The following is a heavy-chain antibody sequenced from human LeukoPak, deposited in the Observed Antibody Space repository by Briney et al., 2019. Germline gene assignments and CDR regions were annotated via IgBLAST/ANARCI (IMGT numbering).Heavy chain of an antibody. Sequence: PSETLSFTCTVSGGSISSYYWSWIRQPPGKGLEWIGYIYYSGSTNYNPSLKSRVTISVDTSKNQFSLKLSSVTAAGTAVYYCARHRRGYCTNGVCKVVVDYFDYWGQGTLVTVSS. CDR3: ARHRRGYCTNGVCKVVVDYFDY. D-gene: IGHD2-8*01. J-gene: IGHJ4*02. CDR1: GGSISSYY. CDR2: IYYSGST. V-gene: IGHV4-59*08.